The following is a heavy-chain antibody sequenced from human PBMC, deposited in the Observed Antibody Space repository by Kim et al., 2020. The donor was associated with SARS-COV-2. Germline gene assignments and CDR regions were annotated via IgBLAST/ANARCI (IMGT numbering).Heavy chain of an antibody. Sequence: GGSLRLSCAASGFTFSSYSMNWVRQAPGKGLEWVSSITSSSSYIDYADSMKGRFTISRDNAKNSLYLQMNSLRAEDTAVYYCARVLGEMATISPLDYWGQGTLVTVSS. D-gene: IGHD5-12*01. CDR2: ITSSSSYI. V-gene: IGHV3-21*01. CDR3: ARVLGEMATISPLDY. J-gene: IGHJ4*02. CDR1: GFTFSSYS.